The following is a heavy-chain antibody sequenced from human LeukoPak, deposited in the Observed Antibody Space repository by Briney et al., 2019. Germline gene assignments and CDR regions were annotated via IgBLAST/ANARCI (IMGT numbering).Heavy chain of an antibody. CDR1: GGSVSGSTYY. CDR2: IYYSGST. Sequence: SETLSLTCTVSGGSVSGSTYYWNWIRQPPGKGLEWIGYIYYSGSTNYNPSLKSRVTISVDTSKNQFSLKLSSVTAADTAVYYCAREGQLPGNEYYFDYWGQGTLVTVSS. V-gene: IGHV4-61*01. CDR3: AREGQLPGNEYYFDY. J-gene: IGHJ4*02. D-gene: IGHD2-2*01.